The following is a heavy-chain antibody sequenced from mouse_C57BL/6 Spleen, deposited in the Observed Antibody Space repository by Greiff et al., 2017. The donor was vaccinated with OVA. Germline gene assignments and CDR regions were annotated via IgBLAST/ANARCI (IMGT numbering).Heavy chain of an antibody. J-gene: IGHJ4*01. CDR2: IYPGDGDT. Sequence: VPLTQSGPELVKPGASVKISCKASGYAFSSSWMNWVKQRPGKGLEWIGRIYPGDGDTNYNGKFKGKATLTADKSSSTAYMQLSSLTSEDSAVYFCARKGSNYDYYYAMDYWGQGTSVTVSS. V-gene: IGHV1-82*01. CDR1: GYAFSSSW. CDR3: ARKGSNYDYYYAMDY. D-gene: IGHD2-5*01.